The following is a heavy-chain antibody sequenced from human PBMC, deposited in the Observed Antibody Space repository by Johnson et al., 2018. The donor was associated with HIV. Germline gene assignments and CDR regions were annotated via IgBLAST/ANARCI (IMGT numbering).Heavy chain of an antibody. Sequence: QVHLVESGGGLVQPGRSLRLSCAASGFTFSSYAMHWVRQAPGKGLEWVAVISYDGTYKSSADSVKGRFTIARDNSNNPLYLQMTNLRADDTAVFYCATVGRLTATAQSAFDIWGHGTMVTVSS. D-gene: IGHD1-7*01. V-gene: IGHV3-30*04. CDR1: GFTFSSYA. CDR2: ISYDGTYK. J-gene: IGHJ3*02. CDR3: ATVGRLTATAQSAFDI.